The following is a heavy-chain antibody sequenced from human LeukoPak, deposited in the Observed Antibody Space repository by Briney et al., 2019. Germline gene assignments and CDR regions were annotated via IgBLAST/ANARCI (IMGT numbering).Heavy chain of an antibody. V-gene: IGHV1-2*02. J-gene: IGHJ4*02. Sequence: ASVKVSCKASGYTFTGYYMHWVRQAPGQGLEWMGWINPNSGGTNYAQKFQGRVTMTRDTSISTAYMELSRLRFDDTAVYYCARIGYYGSAPDYWGQGTLVTVSS. CDR3: ARIGYYGSAPDY. CDR1: GYTFTGYY. CDR2: INPNSGGT. D-gene: IGHD3-10*01.